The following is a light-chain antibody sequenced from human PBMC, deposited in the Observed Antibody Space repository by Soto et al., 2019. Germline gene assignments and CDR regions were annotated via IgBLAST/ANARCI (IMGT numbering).Light chain of an antibody. J-gene: IGKJ1*01. V-gene: IGKV3-11*01. CDR2: DAS. Sequence: EIVLTQSPATLSLSPGERATLSCRASQSVSSYLAWYQQKPGQAPRLLIHDASNRATGIPARFSCSGSGTDFTLTISSLEPEDFAVYYCQHRGTFGQGTKVEIK. CDR3: QHRGT. CDR1: QSVSSY.